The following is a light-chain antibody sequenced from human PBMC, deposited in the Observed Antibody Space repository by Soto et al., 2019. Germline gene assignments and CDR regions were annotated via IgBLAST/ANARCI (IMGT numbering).Light chain of an antibody. J-gene: IGKJ1*01. CDR1: QTISSW. V-gene: IGKV1-5*03. CDR2: KAS. Sequence: DIQMTQSPSTLSGSVGDRVTITCRASQTISSWLAWYQQKPGKAPKLLIYKASTLKSGVPSRFSGSGSGTEFTFTISRLQPDDFATYYCQHYTSYSEAFGQGNKVELK. CDR3: QHYTSYSEA.